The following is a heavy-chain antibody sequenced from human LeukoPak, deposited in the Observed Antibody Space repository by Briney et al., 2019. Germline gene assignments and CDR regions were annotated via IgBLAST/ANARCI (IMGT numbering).Heavy chain of an antibody. CDR1: GGSISSSSYY. CDR2: IYYSGST. D-gene: IGHD2-2*01. CDR3: ARGLGYCSSTSCYYYYYYYMDV. V-gene: IGHV4-39*07. J-gene: IGHJ6*03. Sequence: SETLSLTYTVSGGSISSSSYYWGWIRQPPGKGLEWIGSIYYSGSTYYNPSLKSRVTISVDTSKNQFSLKLSSVTAADTAVYYCARGLGYCSSTSCYYYYYYYMDVWGKGTTVTVSS.